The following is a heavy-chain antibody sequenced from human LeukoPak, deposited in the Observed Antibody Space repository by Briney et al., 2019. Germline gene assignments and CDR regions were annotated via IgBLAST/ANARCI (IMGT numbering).Heavy chain of an antibody. J-gene: IGHJ4*02. CDR2: MQYDGSEE. D-gene: IGHD2-2*01. CDR1: GFSFSTYG. V-gene: IGHV3-30*02. Sequence: GGSLRLSCAASGFSFSTYGMHWVRQAPGKGLEWVTFMQYDGSEEYYADSVKGRFTISRDNSKNTLYLQMGSLRGEDTAVYYCAGKAAAYYFVYWGQGALVTVSS. CDR3: AGKAAAYYFVY.